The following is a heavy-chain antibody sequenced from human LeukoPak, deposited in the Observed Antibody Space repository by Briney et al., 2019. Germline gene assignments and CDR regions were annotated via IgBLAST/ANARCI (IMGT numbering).Heavy chain of an antibody. D-gene: IGHD3-9*01. CDR1: GGSISNYY. V-gene: IGHV4-59*01. Sequence: PSETLSLTCTVSGGSISNYYWSWIRQPPGKGLEWIGYIYYSGSTNYKSSLKSRVTISVDTSKNQFSLKLSSVTAADAAAYYCARDTRGDILTGAHAFDIWGQGTMVTVSS. CDR3: ARDTRGDILTGAHAFDI. CDR2: IYYSGST. J-gene: IGHJ3*02.